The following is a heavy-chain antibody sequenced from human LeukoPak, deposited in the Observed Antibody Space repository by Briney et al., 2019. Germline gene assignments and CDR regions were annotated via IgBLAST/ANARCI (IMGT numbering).Heavy chain of an antibody. CDR3: ARASGGSSSWYLRVHNWFDP. CDR1: GYTFTGYY. D-gene: IGHD6-13*01. V-gene: IGHV1-2*04. CDR2: INPNSGGT. J-gene: IGHJ5*02. Sequence: ASVKVSCKASGYTFTGYYMHWVRQAPGQGLEWMGWINPNSGGTNYAQNFQGWVTMTRDTSISTAYMELSRLRSDDTAVYYCARASGGSSSWYLRVHNWFDPWGQGTLVTVSS.